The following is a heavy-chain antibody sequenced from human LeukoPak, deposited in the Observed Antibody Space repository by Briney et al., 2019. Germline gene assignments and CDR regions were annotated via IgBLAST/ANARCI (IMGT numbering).Heavy chain of an antibody. CDR2: ISGSGSST. D-gene: IGHD4-11*01. Sequence: PGGSLRLSCAASGFTFSSFAMSWVRQAPGKGLEWVSSISGSGSSTYYADSVKGRFTISRDNSKNTLYLQMSSLRAEDAAVYYCAKLHATSVTTSDDYWGQGTLVTASS. J-gene: IGHJ4*02. V-gene: IGHV3-23*01. CDR1: GFTFSSFA. CDR3: AKLHATSVTTSDDY.